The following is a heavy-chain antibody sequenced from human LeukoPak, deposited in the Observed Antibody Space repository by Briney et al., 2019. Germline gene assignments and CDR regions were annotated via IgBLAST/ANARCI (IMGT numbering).Heavy chain of an antibody. CDR1: GGSISSSSYY. Sequence: SETLSLTCTVSGGSISSSSYYWGWIRQPPGKGLEWIGSIYYSGSTYYNPSLKSRVTISVDRSKNQFSLKLSSVTAADTAVYYCARGYCSSTSCSYDYWGQGTLVTVSS. CDR3: ARGYCSSTSCSYDY. J-gene: IGHJ4*02. V-gene: IGHV4-39*07. D-gene: IGHD2-2*01. CDR2: IYYSGST.